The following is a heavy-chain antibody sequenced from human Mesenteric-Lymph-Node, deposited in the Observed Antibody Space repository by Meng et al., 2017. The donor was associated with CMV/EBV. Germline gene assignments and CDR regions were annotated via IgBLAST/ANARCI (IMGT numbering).Heavy chain of an antibody. V-gene: IGHV3-11*01. CDR1: GFTFSDYF. CDR3: ARVGYSSSP. D-gene: IGHD6-13*01. CDR2: ISTTSDST. Sequence: GGSLRLSCAASGFTFSDYFMTWIRQAPGKGLEWVSYISTTSDSTYYADSVKGRFTISRDNAKNSVYLQMNSLRAEDTAVYYCARVGYSSSPWGQGTLVTVSS. J-gene: IGHJ5*02.